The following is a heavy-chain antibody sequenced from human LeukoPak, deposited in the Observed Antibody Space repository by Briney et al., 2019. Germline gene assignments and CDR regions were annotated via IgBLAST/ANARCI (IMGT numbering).Heavy chain of an antibody. CDR2: IYYSGST. D-gene: IGHD6-6*01. Sequence: SETLSLTCTVSGGSISSYYWSWIRQPPGKGLEWIGYIYYSGSTNYNPSLKSRVTISVDTSKNQFSLKLSSVTAADAAVYYCARDARSSYYYYMDVWGKGPRSPSP. V-gene: IGHV4-59*01. CDR1: GGSISSYY. CDR3: ARDARSSYYYYMDV. J-gene: IGHJ6*03.